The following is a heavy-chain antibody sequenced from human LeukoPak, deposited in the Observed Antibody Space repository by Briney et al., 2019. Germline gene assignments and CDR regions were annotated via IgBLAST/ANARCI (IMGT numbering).Heavy chain of an antibody. D-gene: IGHD2-15*01. CDR2: ISSSGGTI. J-gene: IGHJ6*03. Sequence: GGSLRLSCAASGFTFSSYEMNWVRQAPGKGLEWVSYISSSGGTIYYADSVKGRFTISRDNAKNSLYLQMNSLRAEDTAVYYCAGDALVVVAATPEPNYYYYMDVWGKGTTVTVSS. CDR1: GFTFSSYE. CDR3: AGDALVVVAATPEPNYYYYMDV. V-gene: IGHV3-48*03.